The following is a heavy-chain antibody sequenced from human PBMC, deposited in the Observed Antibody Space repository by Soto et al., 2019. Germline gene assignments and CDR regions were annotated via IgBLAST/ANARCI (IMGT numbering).Heavy chain of an antibody. CDR2: IYHSGNT. CDR3: AREGGTYCSGGSCYSDYYYYTMDV. D-gene: IGHD2-15*01. CDR1: GYSITSGYY. Sequence: SETLSLTCAVSGYSITSGYYWGWIRQPPGKGLEWIGSIYHSGNTYYNPSLKSRATISVDTSKNQFSLRLSSVTAADTAVYYCAREGGTYCSGGSCYSDYYYYTMDVWGQGTTVTVSS. J-gene: IGHJ6*02. V-gene: IGHV4-38-2*02.